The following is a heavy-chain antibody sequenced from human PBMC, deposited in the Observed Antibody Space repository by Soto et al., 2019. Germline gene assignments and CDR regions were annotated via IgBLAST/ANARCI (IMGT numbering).Heavy chain of an antibody. CDR3: ARKGAVAGFGY. D-gene: IGHD6-19*01. J-gene: IGHJ4*02. CDR1: GFTFSSSW. Sequence: EVQLVESGGGLVQPGGSLRLSCAASGFTFSSSWLHWVRQAPGKGLVWLSRINSDGSSTNYADSVKGRFTISRDNAKSTLYLQLNSVRAEDTAVYYCARKGAVAGFGYWGQGTLVTVSS. V-gene: IGHV3-74*01. CDR2: INSDGSST.